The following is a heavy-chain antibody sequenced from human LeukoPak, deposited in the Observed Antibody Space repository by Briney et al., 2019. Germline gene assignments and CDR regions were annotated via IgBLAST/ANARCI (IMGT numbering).Heavy chain of an antibody. V-gene: IGHV3-23*01. CDR1: GFTFSSYA. CDR3: ASRKASVTTPLDY. Sequence: PGGSLRLSCAASGFTFSSYAMSWVRQAPGKGLEWVSAISGSGGSTYYADSVKGRFTISRDNSKNTLYLQMNSLRAEDTAVYYCASRKASVTTPLDYWGQGTLVTVSS. D-gene: IGHD4-17*01. CDR2: ISGSGGST. J-gene: IGHJ4*02.